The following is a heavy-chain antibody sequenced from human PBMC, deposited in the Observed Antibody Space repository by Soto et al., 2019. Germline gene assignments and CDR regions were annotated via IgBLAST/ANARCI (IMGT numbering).Heavy chain of an antibody. J-gene: IGHJ4*02. V-gene: IGHV1-2*04. CDR3: ARDPRVYYDRSGYYRVY. CDR1: GYTFTGYY. CDR2: INPNSGGT. Sequence: ASVKVSCKASGYTFTGYYMHRVRQAPGQGLEWMGWINPNSGGTNYAQKFQGWVTMTTDTSISTAYMELRRLRSDDTAVYYCARDPRVYYDRSGYYRVYWGQGTLVTVSS. D-gene: IGHD3-22*01.